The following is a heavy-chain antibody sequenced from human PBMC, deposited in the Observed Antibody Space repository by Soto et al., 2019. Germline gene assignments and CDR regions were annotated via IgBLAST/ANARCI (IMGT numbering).Heavy chain of an antibody. V-gene: IGHV3-30*18. J-gene: IGHJ3*02. CDR1: GFTFSSYG. CDR3: AKDPYGDYVHDSAFDI. Sequence: LRLSCAASGFTFSSYGMHWVRQAPGKGLEWVAVISYDGSNKYYADSVKGRFTISRDNSKNTLYLQMNSLRAEDTAVYYCAKDPYGDYVHDSAFDIWGQGTMVTVSS. D-gene: IGHD4-17*01. CDR2: ISYDGSNK.